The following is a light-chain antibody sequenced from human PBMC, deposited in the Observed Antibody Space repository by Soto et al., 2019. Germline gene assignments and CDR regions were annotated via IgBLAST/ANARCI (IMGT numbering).Light chain of an antibody. CDR1: QSVISTS. V-gene: IGKV3-20*01. Sequence: EIVLTQSPGTLSLSPGQRATLSCRASQSVISTSLTWYQQKPGQAPRLLIYSASNRATGVPDRFSGSGSGTDFTLTISRLEPEDFAVYYCQQYDNALWTFGQGTKVEV. J-gene: IGKJ1*01. CDR2: SAS. CDR3: QQYDNALWT.